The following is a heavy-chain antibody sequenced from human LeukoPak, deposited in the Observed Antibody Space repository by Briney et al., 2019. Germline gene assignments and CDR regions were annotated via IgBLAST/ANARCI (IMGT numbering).Heavy chain of an antibody. CDR3: ARDFGAGSYRYGMDV. CDR2: LYNTGSTDNT. V-gene: IGHV4-39*07. J-gene: IGHJ6*02. D-gene: IGHD3-10*01. Sequence: PSETLSLTCSASGDSITNYNYHWGWIRQPPGKGLEWIGRLYNTGSTDNTDSNPSLQSRVTISADTSMNQIFLRLTSVTAADTAVYYCARDFGAGSYRYGMDVWGQGTAVTVSS. CDR1: GDSITNYNYH.